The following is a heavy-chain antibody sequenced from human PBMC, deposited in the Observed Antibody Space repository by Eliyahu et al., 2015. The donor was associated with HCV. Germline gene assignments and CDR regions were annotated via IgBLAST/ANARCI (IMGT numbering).Heavy chain of an antibody. D-gene: IGHD3-3*01. J-gene: IGHJ4*02. Sequence: EVQLLESGGGLVQPGGSLRLSCAASGFTFSSYAMSWVRQAPGKGLEWVSAISGSGGSTYYADSVKGRFTISRDNSKNTLYLQMNSLRAEDTAVYYCAKDEAYYDFWSGYPTSDYWGQGTLVTVSS. CDR2: ISGSGGST. V-gene: IGHV3-23*01. CDR1: GFTFSSYA. CDR3: AKDEAYYDFWSGYPTSDY.